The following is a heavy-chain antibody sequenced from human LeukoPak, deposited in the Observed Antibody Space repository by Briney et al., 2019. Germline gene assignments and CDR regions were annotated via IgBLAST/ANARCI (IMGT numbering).Heavy chain of an antibody. D-gene: IGHD3-9*01. V-gene: IGHV3-11*01. CDR2: ISSSGSTI. CDR3: AREVEDWFHPAPQRSYYGMDV. CDR1: GFTFGDYY. J-gene: IGHJ6*02. Sequence: GGSLRLSCAASGFTFGDYYMSWIRQAPGKGLEWVSYISSSGSTIYYADSVKGRFTISRDNAKKSLYLQMNSLRAEDTAVYYCAREVEDWFHPAPQRSYYGMDVWGQGTTVTVSS.